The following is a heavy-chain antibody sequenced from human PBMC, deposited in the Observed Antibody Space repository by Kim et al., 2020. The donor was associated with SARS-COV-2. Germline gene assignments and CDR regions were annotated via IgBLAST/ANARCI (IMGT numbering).Heavy chain of an antibody. CDR3: ARLPHDSSGYVDS. J-gene: IGHJ4*02. Sequence: SETLSLTCTVSGGSISSSFNYWGWIRQPPGKGLEWIRSVYHSGSTYDSPSLKSRVTVSVDTSKNEFYLKVTSVTAADTAVYFCARLPHDSSGYVDSWGPGILVTVSS. CDR2: VYHSGST. CDR1: GGSISSSFNY. D-gene: IGHD3-22*01. V-gene: IGHV4-39*01.